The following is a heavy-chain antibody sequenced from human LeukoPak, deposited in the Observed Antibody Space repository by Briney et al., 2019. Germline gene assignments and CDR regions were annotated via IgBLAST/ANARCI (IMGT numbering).Heavy chain of an antibody. CDR3: AREFAKASDY. J-gene: IGHJ4*02. CDR2: IYTSGST. V-gene: IGHV4-61*02. CDR1: GGAITSGSYY. D-gene: IGHD2-21*01. Sequence: SETLSLTCTVSGGAITSGSYYWSWIRQPAGKGLEWIGRIYTSGSTNYNPSLKSRVTISLDTSKNKFSLKLTSVPAADTAVYYCAREFAKASDYWGQGTLVTVSS.